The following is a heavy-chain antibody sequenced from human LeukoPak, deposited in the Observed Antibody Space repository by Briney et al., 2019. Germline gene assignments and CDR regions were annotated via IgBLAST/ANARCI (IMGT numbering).Heavy chain of an antibody. V-gene: IGHV1-18*01. CDR3: ARDLVNTRFDY. CDR1: GGTFSSYA. CDR2: ISAYNGNT. Sequence: ASVKVSCKASGGTFSSYAISWVRQAPGQGLEWMGWISAYNGNTNYAQKLQGRVTMTTDTSTSTAYMELRSLRSDDTAVYYCARDLVNTRFDYWGQGTLVTVSS. D-gene: IGHD3-16*02. J-gene: IGHJ4*02.